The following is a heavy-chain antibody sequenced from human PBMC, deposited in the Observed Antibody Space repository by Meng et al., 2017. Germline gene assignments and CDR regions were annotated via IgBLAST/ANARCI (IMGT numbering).Heavy chain of an antibody. J-gene: IGHJ4*02. CDR3: ARDTRYGSGSYVDY. D-gene: IGHD3-10*01. CDR2: IYTSGST. V-gene: IGHV4-61*02. Sequence: SETLSLTCTVSGGSISSGSYYWSWIRQPAGKGLEWIGRIYTSGSTNYNSSLKSRVTISVDTSKNQFSLKLSSVTAADTAVYYCARDTRYGSGSYVDYWGQGTLVTVSS. CDR1: GGSISSGSYY.